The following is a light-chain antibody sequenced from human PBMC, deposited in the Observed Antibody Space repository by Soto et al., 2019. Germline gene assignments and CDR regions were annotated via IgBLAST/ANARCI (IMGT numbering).Light chain of an antibody. CDR3: SSYTNSSNYV. CDR1: SGDLAIYNY. CDR2: HVT. V-gene: IGLV2-14*03. J-gene: IGLJ1*01. Sequence: QCSLSQPASVSGSPGQSITIPCTGTSGDLAIYNYVSWCQQQPGKAPKLIIYHVTNRHSGVSHRFPGSRCGNTASFSITPPQAEDEADYYCSSYTNSSNYVFGTGTKVTIL.